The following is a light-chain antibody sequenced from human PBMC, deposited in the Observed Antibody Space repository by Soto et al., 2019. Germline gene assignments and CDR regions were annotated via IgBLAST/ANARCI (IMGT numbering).Light chain of an antibody. CDR3: SSYTSSDTLYV. CDR1: SSDVGGYNY. Sequence: QAVLTQPASVSGSPGQSITISCTGTSSDVGGYNYVSWYQQHPGKAPKVMIYEVSNRPSGVSNRFSGSKSGNTASLTISGLQAEDEADYYCSSYTSSDTLYVFGTGTKLT. J-gene: IGLJ1*01. CDR2: EVS. V-gene: IGLV2-14*01.